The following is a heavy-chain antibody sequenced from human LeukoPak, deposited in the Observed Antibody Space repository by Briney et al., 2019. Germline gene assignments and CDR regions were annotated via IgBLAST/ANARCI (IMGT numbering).Heavy chain of an antibody. D-gene: IGHD5-12*01. Sequence: SSETLSLTCTVSGGSISSGGYYWSWIRQHPGKGLEWIGYIYYSGSTYYNPSLKSRVTISVDTSKNQFSLKLSSVTAADTAVYYCARGRGGYSGYAPFADWGQGTLVTVSS. CDR3: ARGRGGYSGYAPFAD. CDR2: IYYSGST. V-gene: IGHV4-31*03. J-gene: IGHJ4*02. CDR1: GGSISSGGYY.